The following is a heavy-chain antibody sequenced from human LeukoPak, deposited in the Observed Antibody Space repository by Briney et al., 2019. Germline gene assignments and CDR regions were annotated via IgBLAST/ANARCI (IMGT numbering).Heavy chain of an antibody. CDR1: GFTVSSNY. D-gene: IGHD5-24*01. CDR3: ARVWGGGYNYFDY. CDR2: IYSGGST. Sequence: GGSLRLSCAASGFTVSSNYMSWVRQAPGKGLEWVSVIYSGGSTYYADSVKGRFTISRDNSKKTLYLQMNSLRAEDTAVYYCARVWGGGYNYFDYWGQGTLVTVSS. J-gene: IGHJ4*02. V-gene: IGHV3-53*01.